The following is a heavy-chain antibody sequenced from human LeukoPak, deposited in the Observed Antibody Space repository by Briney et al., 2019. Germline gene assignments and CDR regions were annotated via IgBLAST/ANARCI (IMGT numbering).Heavy chain of an antibody. CDR3: VRGGPTTDGYLYFDF. CDR1: GFPFRGYG. CDR2: IWSDGFNT. V-gene: IGHV3-33*01. J-gene: IGHJ4*02. D-gene: IGHD5-12*01. Sequence: GRSLRLSCAASGFPFRGYGMHWVRQAPGKGLEWVALIWSDGFNTDYADSVKGRFTISRDNSKNTLYLQMNNVRAGDTALYYCVRGGPTTDGYLYFDFWGQGALVTVSS.